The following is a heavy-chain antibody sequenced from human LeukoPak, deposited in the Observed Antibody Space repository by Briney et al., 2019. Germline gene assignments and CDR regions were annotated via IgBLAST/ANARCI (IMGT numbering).Heavy chain of an antibody. Sequence: SETLSLTCTVSGGSISSYYWSWIRQPAGKGLEWIGRIYTSGSTNYNPSLKSRVTMSVDTSKNQFSLKLSSVTAADTAVYYCARNLAGYYDSSGRNAFDIWGQGTMDTVSS. J-gene: IGHJ3*02. CDR3: ARNLAGYYDSSGRNAFDI. CDR1: GGSISSYY. V-gene: IGHV4-4*07. D-gene: IGHD3-22*01. CDR2: IYTSGST.